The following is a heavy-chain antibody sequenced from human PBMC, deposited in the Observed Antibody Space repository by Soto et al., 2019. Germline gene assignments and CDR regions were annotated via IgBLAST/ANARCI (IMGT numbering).Heavy chain of an antibody. CDR2: IYYSGST. J-gene: IGHJ4*02. CDR3: ARHSSRGSRLDY. CDR1: GGAIISSSYY. V-gene: IGHV4-39*01. Sequence: SESLSLTCTVSGGAIISSSYYFCCIRQPPGKGLEWIGSIYYSGSTYCNPSLKSRVTISVDTSKNQFSLKLSSVTAADTAVYYCARHSSRGSRLDYWGQGTLVTVSS. D-gene: IGHD1-26*01.